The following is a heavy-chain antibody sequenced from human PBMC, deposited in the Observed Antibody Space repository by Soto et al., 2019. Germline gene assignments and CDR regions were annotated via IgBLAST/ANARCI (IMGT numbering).Heavy chain of an antibody. CDR1: GYTFTSYY. V-gene: IGHV1-46*01. J-gene: IGHJ4*02. D-gene: IGHD6-13*01. CDR2: INPSGGST. Sequence: ASVKVSCKASGYTFTSYYMHWVRQAPGQGLEWMGIINPSGGSTRYAQKFQGRVTMTRDTSTSTVYMELSSLRSEDTAVYYCARAPAPLYSSSWYYFDYWGQGTLVTVSS. CDR3: ARAPAPLYSSSWYYFDY.